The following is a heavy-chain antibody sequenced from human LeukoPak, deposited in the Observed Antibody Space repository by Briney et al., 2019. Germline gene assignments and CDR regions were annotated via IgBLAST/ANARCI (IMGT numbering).Heavy chain of an antibody. V-gene: IGHV3-23*01. CDR2: ISISGGT. D-gene: IGHD6-13*01. J-gene: IGHJ4*02. CDR3: AKNHYSSSRDYFDY. Sequence: PGGPLRLSCAASGFTFNTYAMSWVRQAPGKGLEWVSVISISGGTYYADSVKGRFTISRDNSKNTLYLQMNSLRAEDTAVYYCAKNHYSSSRDYFDYWGQGTLVTVSS. CDR1: GFTFNTYA.